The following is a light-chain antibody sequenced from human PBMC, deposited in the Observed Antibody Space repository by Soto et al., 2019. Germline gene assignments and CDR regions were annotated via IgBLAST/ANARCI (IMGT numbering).Light chain of an antibody. J-gene: IGKJ1*01. CDR3: QQYGSSGT. CDR1: QSVSIK. CDR2: DTS. V-gene: IGKV3-20*01. Sequence: EIVLTPSPATLSLSPWERATLSFRASQSVSIKLAWYQQEPGQAPRLLIYDTSTRATGIPARFSGSGSGTEFTLTISRLEPEDFAVYYCQQYGSSGTFGQGTKVDIK.